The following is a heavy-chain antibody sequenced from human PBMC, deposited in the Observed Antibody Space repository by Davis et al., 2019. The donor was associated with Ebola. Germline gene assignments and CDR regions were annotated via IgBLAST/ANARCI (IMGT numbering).Heavy chain of an antibody. CDR1: GYFLTSNF. CDR2: VNPSSGFT. V-gene: IGHV1-46*01. J-gene: IGHJ4*02. Sequence: ASVKVSCKASGYFLTSNFMHWVRQAPGQGLEWMGIVNPSSGFTRYAQNFQGRVTMTSDTSASTVYMELTSLRSEDTAIYYCARLAYCGGDCFAFDFWGQGTLVTVSS. CDR3: ARLAYCGGDCFAFDF. D-gene: IGHD2-21*01.